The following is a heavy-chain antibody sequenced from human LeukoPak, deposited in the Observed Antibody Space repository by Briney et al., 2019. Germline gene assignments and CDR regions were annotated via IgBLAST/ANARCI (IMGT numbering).Heavy chain of an antibody. Sequence: GSLRLSCAAFGFNFSNYSMKWVRQAPGKGLGWVSSISSSSSYIYYADSVKGRFTISRDNAKNSLYLQMNSLRAEDTAVYYCARDHYLDAFDIWGQGTMVTVSS. D-gene: IGHD2/OR15-2a*01. CDR1: GFNFSNYS. CDR2: ISSSSSYI. V-gene: IGHV3-21*01. J-gene: IGHJ3*02. CDR3: ARDHYLDAFDI.